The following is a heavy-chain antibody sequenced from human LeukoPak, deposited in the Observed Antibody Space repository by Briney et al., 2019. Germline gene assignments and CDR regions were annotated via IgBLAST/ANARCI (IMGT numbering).Heavy chain of an antibody. J-gene: IGHJ4*02. CDR1: GDSISSYY. D-gene: IGHD3-10*01. CDR2: IYYSGST. V-gene: IGHV4-59*01. CDR3: ARGYYGSGRYFDY. Sequence: PSETLSLTCTVSGDSISSYYWSWIRQSPGKGLEWIGYIYYSGSTNYNPSLKSRGTISVDTSKNQFSLRLSSVTAADTAVYYCARGYYGSGRYFDYWGQGTLVTVSS.